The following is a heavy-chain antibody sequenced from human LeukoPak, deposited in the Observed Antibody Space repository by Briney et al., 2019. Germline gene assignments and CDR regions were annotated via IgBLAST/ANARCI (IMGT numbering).Heavy chain of an antibody. J-gene: IGHJ6*04. Sequence: GGSLRLPCAASGFTFDDYGMSWVRQAPGKGLEWVSYISSSGSTIYYADSVKGRFTISRDNAKNSLYLQMNSLRAEDTAVYYCAELGITMIGGVWGKGTTVTISS. CDR3: AELGITMIGGV. CDR2: ISSSGSTI. V-gene: IGHV3-48*03. CDR1: GFTFDDYG. D-gene: IGHD3-10*02.